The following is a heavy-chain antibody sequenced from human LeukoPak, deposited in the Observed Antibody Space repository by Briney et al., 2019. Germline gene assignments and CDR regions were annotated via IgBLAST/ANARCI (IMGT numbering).Heavy chain of an antibody. CDR2: IIPILGIA. J-gene: IGHJ4*02. CDR3: ASSTYYDSSGYYPEY. Sequence: SVTVSCKASGGTFSSYAISWVRQAPGQGLEWMGRIIPILGIANYAQKFQGRVTITADKSTSTAYMELSSLRSEDTAVYYCASSTYYDSSGYYPEYWGQGTLVTVSS. V-gene: IGHV1-69*04. CDR1: GGTFSSYA. D-gene: IGHD3-22*01.